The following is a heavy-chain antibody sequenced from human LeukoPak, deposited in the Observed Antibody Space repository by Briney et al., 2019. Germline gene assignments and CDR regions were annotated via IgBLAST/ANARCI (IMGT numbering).Heavy chain of an antibody. D-gene: IGHD4-17*01. CDR3: ARGPERYYGYYEETYWYFDL. J-gene: IGHJ2*01. V-gene: IGHV1-69*13. CDR2: IIPIFGTA. Sequence: SVKVSCKASGGTFSSYAISWVRQAPGQGLEWMGGIIPIFGTANYAQKFQGRVTITADESTSTAYMELSSLRSEDTAVYYCARGPERYYGYYEETYWYFDLWGRGTLVTVSS. CDR1: GGTFSSYA.